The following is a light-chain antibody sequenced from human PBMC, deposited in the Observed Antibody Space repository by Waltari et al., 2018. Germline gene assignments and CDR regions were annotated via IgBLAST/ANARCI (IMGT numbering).Light chain of an antibody. CDR3: QQYAGSVYT. J-gene: IGKJ2*01. V-gene: IGKV3-20*01. CDR2: GAS. CDR1: ESVSSGK. Sequence: EIVLTQSPGTLSLSPGERATRSCRASESVSSGKLAWYQQKFGQAPRLVIYGASSRATGIPDRFSGSGSGTDFTLTISRVAPEDFAVYYCQQYAGSVYTFGQGTKLEIK.